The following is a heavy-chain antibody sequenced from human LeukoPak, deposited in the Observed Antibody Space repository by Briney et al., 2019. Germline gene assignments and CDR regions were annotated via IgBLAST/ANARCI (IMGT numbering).Heavy chain of an antibody. D-gene: IGHD2-2*01. CDR3: ARGFGSSVTPYYYYGMDV. V-gene: IGHV4-34*01. CDR2: INHSGIT. CDR1: GGSFSGYY. Sequence: SETLSLTCAVYGGSFSGYYWSWIRQPPGKGLGWIGEINHSGITNYNPSLKSRVTISVDTSKNQFSLKLSSVTAADTAVYYCARGFGSSVTPYYYYGMDVWGQGTTVTVSS. J-gene: IGHJ6*02.